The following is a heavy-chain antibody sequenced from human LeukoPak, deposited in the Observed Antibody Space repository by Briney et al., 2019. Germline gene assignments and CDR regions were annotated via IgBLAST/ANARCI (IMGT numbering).Heavy chain of an antibody. Sequence: SQTLSLTCAISGDSVSSTSAAWNWIRPSPSRGLEWLGRTFYRSKWYYEYPVSVKSRITINPDTSQNQFSLQLKSVTPDDTAVYYCAREVGGHFDYWGQGTLVTVSS. CDR3: AREVGGHFDY. J-gene: IGHJ4*02. CDR1: GDSVSSTSAA. D-gene: IGHD2-2*01. V-gene: IGHV6-1*01. CDR2: TFYRSKWYY.